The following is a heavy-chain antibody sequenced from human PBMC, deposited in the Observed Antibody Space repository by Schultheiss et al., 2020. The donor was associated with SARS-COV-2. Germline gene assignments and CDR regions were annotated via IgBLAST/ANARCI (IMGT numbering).Heavy chain of an antibody. Sequence: SETLSLTCAISGDSVSSNSAAWNWIRQSPSRGLEWLGRTYYRSKWYNDYAVSVKSRITINPDTSKNQFSLKLSSVTAADTAVYFCARGGQLLRDWGQGILVTVSS. D-gene: IGHD1-1*01. CDR3: ARGGQLLRD. V-gene: IGHV6-1*01. CDR1: GDSVSSNSAA. CDR2: TYYRSKWYN. J-gene: IGHJ4*02.